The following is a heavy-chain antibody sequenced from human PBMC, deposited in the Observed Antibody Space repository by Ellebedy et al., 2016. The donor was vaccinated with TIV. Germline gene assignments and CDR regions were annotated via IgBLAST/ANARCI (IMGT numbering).Heavy chain of an antibody. J-gene: IGHJ3*02. CDR1: GGSISSYY. V-gene: IGHV4-59*01. Sequence: MPSETLSLTCTVSGGSISSYYWTWIRQPPGKGLEWIGYIYDSGSTKYNPSLKSRVTISVGTSKNQVSLKLSSVTAADTAVYYCARGGYCSGGSCHPTAFDIWGQGTTVTVSS. D-gene: IGHD2-15*01. CDR3: ARGGYCSGGSCHPTAFDI. CDR2: IYDSGST.